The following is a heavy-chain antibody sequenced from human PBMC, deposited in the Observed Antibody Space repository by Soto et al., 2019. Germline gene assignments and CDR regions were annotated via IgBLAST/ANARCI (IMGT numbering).Heavy chain of an antibody. CDR1: GFTVSSNY. J-gene: IGHJ3*02. V-gene: IGHV3-53*04. CDR2: IFTGGST. D-gene: IGHD6-19*01. CDR3: ARDRQSSGWLDAFDI. Sequence: EVQLVESGGGLVQPGGSLRLSCAASGFTVSSNYMSWVRQAPGKGLEWVSVIFTGGSTYYADSVKGRFTISRHSSMNTVYLQRDSLRAEDTAGYYCARDRQSSGWLDAFDIWGQGTMVTVSS.